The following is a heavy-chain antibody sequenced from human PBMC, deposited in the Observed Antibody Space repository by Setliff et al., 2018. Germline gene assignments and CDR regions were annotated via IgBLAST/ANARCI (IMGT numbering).Heavy chain of an antibody. Sequence: GALVKVSCKASGGTFSSNYISWVRQAPGQGPQWLGRIIPASGVANYAQRFRGRVSFSADISTGTVFMDLNSLDSEDTAVYYCVRVRRGGYHSIYWSFDLWGRGTLVTVS. CDR2: IIPASGVA. J-gene: IGHJ2*01. CDR3: VRVRRGGYHSIYWSFDL. V-gene: IGHV1-69*04. D-gene: IGHD1-26*01. CDR1: GGTFSSNY.